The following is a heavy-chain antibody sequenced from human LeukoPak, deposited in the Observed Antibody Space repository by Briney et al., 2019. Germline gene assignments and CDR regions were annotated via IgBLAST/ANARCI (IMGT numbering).Heavy chain of an antibody. Sequence: ASVKVSCKASGYTFTGYYMHWVRQAPGQGLEWMGWINPNSGGTNYAQKFQGRVTMTRDTSISTAYMELSRLRSDDTAVYYCARTDYYDSSGYYSGYWGQGTLVTVSS. V-gene: IGHV1-2*02. CDR2: INPNSGGT. CDR1: GYTFTGYY. CDR3: ARTDYYDSSGYYSGY. D-gene: IGHD3-22*01. J-gene: IGHJ4*02.